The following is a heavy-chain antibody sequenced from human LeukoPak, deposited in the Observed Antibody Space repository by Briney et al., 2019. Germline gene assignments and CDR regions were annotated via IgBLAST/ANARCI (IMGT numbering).Heavy chain of an antibody. Sequence: SETLSLTCAVYGGSFSGYYWSWIRQPPGKGLEWIGEINRSGSTNYNPSLKSRVTISVDTSKNQFSLKLSSVTAADTAVYYCARRRYDYVWGSYRYQYFDYWGQGTLVTVSS. V-gene: IGHV4-34*01. D-gene: IGHD3-16*02. CDR3: ARRRYDYVWGSYRYQYFDY. J-gene: IGHJ4*02. CDR1: GGSFSGYY. CDR2: INRSGST.